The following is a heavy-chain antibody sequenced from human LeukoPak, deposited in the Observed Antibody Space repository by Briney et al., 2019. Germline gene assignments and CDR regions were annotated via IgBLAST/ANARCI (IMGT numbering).Heavy chain of an antibody. V-gene: IGHV4-59*01. D-gene: IGHD6-13*01. CDR1: GGSISSYY. Sequence: SETLSLTCTVSGGSISSYYWSWIRQPPGKGLEWIGYIYYSGSTNYNPSLKSRVTISVDTSKNQFSLKLSSVTAADTAVYYCARAGGSSSWYVDWFDPWGQGTLVTVCS. J-gene: IGHJ5*02. CDR3: ARAGGSSSWYVDWFDP. CDR2: IYYSGST.